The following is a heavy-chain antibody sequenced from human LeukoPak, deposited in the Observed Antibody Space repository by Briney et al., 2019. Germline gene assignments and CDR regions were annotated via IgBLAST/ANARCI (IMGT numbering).Heavy chain of an antibody. J-gene: IGHJ4*02. Sequence: GRSLRLSCAASGFTFSSFGMHWVRQAPGKGLEWVAVLSYDGSNRYYADSVKGRFTISRDNSKNTLYLQMNSLRAEDTAVYYCAKDASTVTLHADYWGQGTLVTDSS. D-gene: IGHD4-17*01. CDR3: AKDASTVTLHADY. CDR2: LSYDGSNR. V-gene: IGHV3-30*18. CDR1: GFTFSSFG.